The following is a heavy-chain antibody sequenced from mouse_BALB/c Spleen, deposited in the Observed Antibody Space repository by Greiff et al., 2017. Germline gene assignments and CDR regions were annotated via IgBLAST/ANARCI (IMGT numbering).Heavy chain of an antibody. Sequence: EVKVVESGGGLVKPGGSLKLSCAASGFTFSSYAMSWVRQSPEKRLEWVAEISSGGSYTYYPDTVTGRFTISRDNAKNTLYLEMSSLRSEDTAMYYCAREGVLYAMDYWGQGTSVTVSS. J-gene: IGHJ4*01. V-gene: IGHV5-9-4*01. CDR2: ISSGGSYT. D-gene: IGHD2-14*01. CDR3: AREGVLYAMDY. CDR1: GFTFSSYA.